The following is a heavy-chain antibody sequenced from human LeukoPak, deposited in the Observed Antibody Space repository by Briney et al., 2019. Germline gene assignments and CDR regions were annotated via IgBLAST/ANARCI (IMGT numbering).Heavy chain of an antibody. V-gene: IGHV4-59*01. Sequence: KPSETLSLTCTVSGGSISNYYWSWIRQPPGKGLEWIGFIYYTGSTNYNPSLKSRITISVDTSKNHFSLRLSSVTAADTAVYYCARQTYYYGSGAVWGQGTLVTVSS. CDR1: GGSISNYY. D-gene: IGHD3-10*01. CDR3: ARQTYYYGSGAV. J-gene: IGHJ4*02. CDR2: IYYTGST.